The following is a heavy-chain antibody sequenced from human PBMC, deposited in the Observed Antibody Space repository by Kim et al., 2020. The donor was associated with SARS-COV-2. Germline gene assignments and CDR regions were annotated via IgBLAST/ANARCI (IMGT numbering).Heavy chain of an antibody. Sequence: SETLSLTCTVSGGSISSGGYYWSWIRQHPGKGLEWIGYIYYSGSSYYNPSLKSRVTISVDTSKNQFSLKLSSVTAADTAVYYCARGPTMIVVVLAFDIWGQGTMVTVSS. CDR1: GGSISSGGYY. J-gene: IGHJ3*02. V-gene: IGHV4-31*03. CDR2: IYYSGSS. D-gene: IGHD3-22*01. CDR3: ARGPTMIVVVLAFDI.